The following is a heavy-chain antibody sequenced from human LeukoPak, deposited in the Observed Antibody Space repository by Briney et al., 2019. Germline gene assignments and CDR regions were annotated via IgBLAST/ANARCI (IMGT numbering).Heavy chain of an antibody. V-gene: IGHV3-48*03. J-gene: IGHJ4*02. CDR2: ISSSGRTI. D-gene: IGHD2-15*01. CDR3: ARLGYCSGGSCH. CDR1: GFTFSSYE. Sequence: GGSLRLSCAGSGFTFSSYEMNWVRQAPGKGMKWVSYISSSGRTIYYADSVKGRFTISRDNAKNSLYLQMNSLRAEDTAVYYCARLGYCSGGSCHWGQGTLVTVSS.